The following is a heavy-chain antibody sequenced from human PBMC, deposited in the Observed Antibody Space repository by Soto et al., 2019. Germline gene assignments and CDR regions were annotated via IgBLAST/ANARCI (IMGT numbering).Heavy chain of an antibody. Sequence: QIQLVQSGTEVRKPGASAKVSCKASGYTFTNNDVCWVRQTPGQGLEWMGWISPYSGKTNYARKFQGRVTMTTDTSTSTAYMEVSSLTSDATAVYYCAREGLLLLPDYWGQGTLVTVSS. V-gene: IGHV1-18*01. D-gene: IGHD3-22*01. CDR1: GYTFTNND. J-gene: IGHJ4*02. CDR2: ISPYSGKT. CDR3: AREGLLLLPDY.